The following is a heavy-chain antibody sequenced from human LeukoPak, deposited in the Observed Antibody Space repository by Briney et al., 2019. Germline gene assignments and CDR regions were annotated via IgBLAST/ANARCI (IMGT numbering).Heavy chain of an antibody. CDR3: ARQVDTVTDFDY. CDR1: GYSFTTFW. J-gene: IGHJ4*02. V-gene: IGHV5-10-1*01. CDR2: IDPSDSYT. Sequence: GESLKISCEGPGYSFTTFWISWVRQMPGKGLEWVGRIDPSDSYTNYSPSFQGHVTISADKSISTAYLQWSSLKASDTAMYYRARQVDTVTDFDYWGQGTLVTVSS. D-gene: IGHD4-17*01.